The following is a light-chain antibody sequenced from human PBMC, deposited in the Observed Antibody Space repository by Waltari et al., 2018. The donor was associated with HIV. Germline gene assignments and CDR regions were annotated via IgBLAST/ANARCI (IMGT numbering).Light chain of an antibody. CDR1: NIGSKS. J-gene: IGLJ3*02. V-gene: IGLV3-21*04. CDR3: QVWDSSSDLSWV. Sequence: SYVLTQPPSVSVAPGKTARITCGGNNIGSKSVHWYQQKPGQAPVLVIYYDSDRPSGDPDQFCGSNPGNTATLTISGVEAGDEADYYCQVWDSSSDLSWVFGGGTKLTVL. CDR2: YDS.